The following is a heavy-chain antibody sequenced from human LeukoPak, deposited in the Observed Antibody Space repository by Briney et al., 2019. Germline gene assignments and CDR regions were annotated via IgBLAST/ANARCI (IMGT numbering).Heavy chain of an antibody. CDR1: GFTFSSYS. J-gene: IGHJ4*02. CDR3: AREYCSSTSCLYDY. V-gene: IGHV3-48*01. Sequence: GGSLRLSCAASGFTFSSYSMNWVRQAPGKGLEWVSYISSSSSTIYYADSVKDRLTISRDKAKNSLYLQMNSLRAEDTAVYYCAREYCSSTSCLYDYWGKGTLVTVSS. CDR2: ISSSSSTI. D-gene: IGHD2-2*01.